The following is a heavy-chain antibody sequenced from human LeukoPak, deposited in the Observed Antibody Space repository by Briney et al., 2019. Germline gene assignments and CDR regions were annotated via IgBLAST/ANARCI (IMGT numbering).Heavy chain of an antibody. CDR2: IYYSGST. V-gene: IGHV4-31*03. J-gene: IGHJ4*02. CDR3: AREYSSSSEYYFDY. Sequence: SQTLSLTCTVSGGSISSGGYSWSWIRQHPGKGLEWIGYIYYSGSTYYNPSLKSRVTISVDTSKNQFSLKLSSVTAADTAVYYCAREYSSSSEYYFDYWGQGTLVTVSS. CDR1: GGSISSGGYS. D-gene: IGHD6-6*01.